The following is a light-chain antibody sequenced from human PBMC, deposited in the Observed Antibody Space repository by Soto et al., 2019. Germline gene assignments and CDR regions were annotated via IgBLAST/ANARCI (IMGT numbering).Light chain of an antibody. CDR3: QQYDSSSPT. CDR1: QNISVW. CDR2: DAS. Sequence: DIQMTQSPSTLSASVGDGVTITCRASQNISVWLAWYQQRPGKAPKFLIYDASNLETGVSSRFSRSGSGTEFTLTIRSLQPDDFATYYYQQYDSSSPTFGQGTKLEIK. J-gene: IGKJ2*01. V-gene: IGKV1-5*01.